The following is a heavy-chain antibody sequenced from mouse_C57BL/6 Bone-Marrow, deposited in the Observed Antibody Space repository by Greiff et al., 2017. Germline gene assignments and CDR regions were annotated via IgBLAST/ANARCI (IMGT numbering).Heavy chain of an antibody. V-gene: IGHV1-54*01. CDR2: INPGSGGT. J-gene: IGHJ3*01. CDR1: GYAFTNYL. D-gene: IGHD2-13*01. CDR3: ARCRGLGGWFAY. Sequence: VQLQESGAELVRPGTSVKVSCKASGYAFTNYLIEWVKQRPGQGLEWIGVINPGSGGTNYNEKFKGKATLTADKSSSTAYMRRRSLTSEDSAVYVCARCRGLGGWFAYWGQGTLVTVSA.